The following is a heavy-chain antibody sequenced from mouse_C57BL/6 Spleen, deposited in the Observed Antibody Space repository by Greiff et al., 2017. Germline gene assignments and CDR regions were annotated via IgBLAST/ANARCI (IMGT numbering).Heavy chain of an antibody. V-gene: IGHV7-3*01. CDR2: IRNKANGYTT. J-gene: IGHJ3*01. Sequence: DVKLVESGGGLVQPGGSLSLSCAASGFTFTDYYMSWVRQPPGKALEWLGFIRNKANGYTTEYSASVKGRFTISRDNSQSILYLQMNALRAEDSATYYCARYETLVRWFAYWGQGTLVTVSA. CDR1: GFTFTDYY. CDR3: ARYETLVRWFAY. D-gene: IGHD2-14*01.